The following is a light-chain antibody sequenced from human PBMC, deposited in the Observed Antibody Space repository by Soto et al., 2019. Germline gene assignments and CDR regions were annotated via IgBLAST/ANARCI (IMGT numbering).Light chain of an antibody. Sequence: DSQMTQSPSTLSASVGDRVTITCRASQSVTTWLAWYQQKPGKAPKILISKASNLQSAVPSRFSASGSGTEFTLTISSLQPDDFGTYYCQQYDSDPLTFGGGTQVEIK. J-gene: IGKJ4*01. CDR1: QSVTTW. CDR3: QQYDSDPLT. V-gene: IGKV1-5*03. CDR2: KAS.